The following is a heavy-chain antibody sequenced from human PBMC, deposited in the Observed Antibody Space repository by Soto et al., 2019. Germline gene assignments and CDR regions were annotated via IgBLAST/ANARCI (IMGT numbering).Heavy chain of an antibody. Sequence: SETLSLTCSVYGGSFSDYYWSWIRQPPGKGLEWIGEINHSGSTNYNPSLKSRVTISVDTSKNQFSLKLSSVTAADTAVYYCARDNGRLRFLEGYYYGMDVWGQGTTVTVSS. V-gene: IGHV4-34*01. CDR1: GGSFSDYY. J-gene: IGHJ6*02. CDR3: ARDNGRLRFLEGYYYGMDV. D-gene: IGHD3-3*01. CDR2: INHSGST.